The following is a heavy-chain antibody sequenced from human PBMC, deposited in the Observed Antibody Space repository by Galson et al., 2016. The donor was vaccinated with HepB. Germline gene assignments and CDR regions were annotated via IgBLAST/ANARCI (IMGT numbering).Heavy chain of an antibody. Sequence: SLRLSCAASGFTFSHYAMSWVRQAPGKGLEWVSTIGGSGGNTHYADSVKGRFTISRDNSKNTLYLQMHSLRAEDTAVYYCASILGYCRSGSCYRDYWGQGTLVTVSS. D-gene: IGHD2-15*01. CDR3: ASILGYCRSGSCYRDY. CDR2: IGGSGGNT. J-gene: IGHJ4*03. CDR1: GFTFSHYA. V-gene: IGHV3-23*01.